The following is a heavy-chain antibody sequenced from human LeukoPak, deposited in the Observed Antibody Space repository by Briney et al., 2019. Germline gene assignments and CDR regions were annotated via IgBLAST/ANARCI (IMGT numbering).Heavy chain of an antibody. CDR3: ARGRGRGAPGYFDL. J-gene: IGHJ2*01. Sequence: NPSETLSLTCTVSGGSIRSYWSWIRQPAGKGLEWIGRIYGSGSTDYNPSLKSRVTMSIDTSKNQFSLKLSSVTAADTAVYYCARGRGRGAPGYFDLWGRGTLVTVSS. D-gene: IGHD1-26*01. CDR1: GGSIRSY. V-gene: IGHV4-4*07. CDR2: IYGSGST.